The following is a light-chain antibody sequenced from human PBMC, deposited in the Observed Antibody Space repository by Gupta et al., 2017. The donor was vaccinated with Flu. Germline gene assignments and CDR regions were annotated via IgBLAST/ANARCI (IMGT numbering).Light chain of an antibody. CDR1: QRVSNQ. J-gene: IGKJ2*01. CDR2: DAS. V-gene: IGKV3-11*01. Sequence: DSAILSCRASQRVSNQLAWYQQRPGQPPRLLMYDASRRAAGIPARFSGSGSGTDFTLTITTLEPEDFAVYYCQQRSGLPMYTFGQGTKLEIK. CDR3: QQRSGLPMYT.